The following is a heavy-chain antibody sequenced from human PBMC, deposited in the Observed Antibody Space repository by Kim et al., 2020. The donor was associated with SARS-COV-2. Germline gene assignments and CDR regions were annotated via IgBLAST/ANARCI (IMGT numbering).Heavy chain of an antibody. J-gene: IGHJ1*01. Sequence: KFQGRVTMTRDTSMSTVYMELSSLRSEDTAVYYCARDYSSSSRGLQHWGQGTLVTVSS. V-gene: IGHV1-46*01. CDR3: ARDYSSSSRGLQH. D-gene: IGHD6-6*01.